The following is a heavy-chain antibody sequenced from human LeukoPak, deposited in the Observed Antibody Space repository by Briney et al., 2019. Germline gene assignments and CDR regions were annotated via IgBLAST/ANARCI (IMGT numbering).Heavy chain of an antibody. CDR2: INPNSGDT. V-gene: IGHV1-2*02. Sequence: GASVKVSCKTSGYSFSDNYMHWVRQAPGQGLEWMGWINPNSGDTNYAQKFQSRVTMTRDASISTVYLELSRLRSDDTAVYYCAREVYGDSSFDYWGQGTLATVSS. CDR3: AREVYGDSSFDY. J-gene: IGHJ4*02. D-gene: IGHD4-17*01. CDR1: GYSFSDNY.